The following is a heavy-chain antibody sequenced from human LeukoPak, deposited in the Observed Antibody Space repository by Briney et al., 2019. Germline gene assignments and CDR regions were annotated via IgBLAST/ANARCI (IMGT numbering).Heavy chain of an antibody. CDR1: GFTFSSYT. Sequence: GGSLRLSCAASGFTFSSYTMNWVRQAPGKGLEWVSSIGPGGSSIDYADSLKGRFTISRDNAKNSLYLQMSSLRVEDTAVYFCARGHDTIYGVLYPLAYWGQGTLVTVSS. CDR2: IGPGGSSI. CDR3: ARGHDTIYGVLYPLAY. V-gene: IGHV3-21*01. J-gene: IGHJ4*02. D-gene: IGHD3-3*01.